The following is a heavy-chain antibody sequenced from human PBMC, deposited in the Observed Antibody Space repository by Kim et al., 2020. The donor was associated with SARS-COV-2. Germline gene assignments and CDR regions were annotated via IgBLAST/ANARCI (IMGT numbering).Heavy chain of an antibody. Sequence: TSDNPSLKSRVTISVDTSKNQLSRKLSSVTAADTAVYYCARGGQLSHFDYWGQGILVTVSS. CDR2: T. J-gene: IGHJ4*02. D-gene: IGHD6-6*01. CDR3: ARGGQLSHFDY. V-gene: IGHV4-31*02.